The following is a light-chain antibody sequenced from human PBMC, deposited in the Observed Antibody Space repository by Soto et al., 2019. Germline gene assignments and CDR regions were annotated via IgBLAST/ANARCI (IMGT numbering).Light chain of an antibody. J-gene: IGKJ1*01. CDR2: GAS. CDR1: QGVSRD. CDR3: QQYNNWPWT. V-gene: IGKV3-15*01. Sequence: EKVMTQSPATLSVSPGEVATLSFSTSQGVSRDLAWYQQKPGQAPRLLIYGASTRATGIPARFSGSGSGTEFTLTISSLQSEDFAVYYCQQYNNWPWTFGQGTKVDIK.